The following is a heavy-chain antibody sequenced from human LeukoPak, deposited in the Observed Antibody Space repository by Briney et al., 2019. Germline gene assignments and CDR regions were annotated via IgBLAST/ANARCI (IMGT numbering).Heavy chain of an antibody. CDR2: LHASEST. CDR1: GAHISNYY. J-gene: IGHJ3*01. CDR3: ATLSSGAAFDV. V-gene: IGHV4-4*07. D-gene: IGHD3-22*01. Sequence: PSETLSLTCTVSGAHISNYYWTWVRQSAAQGLEWLGRLHASESTIYNPSLKSRVTMSIDTSKDQLSLTLTSVTAADSAVYYCATLSSGAAFDVWSQGTVVTVSS.